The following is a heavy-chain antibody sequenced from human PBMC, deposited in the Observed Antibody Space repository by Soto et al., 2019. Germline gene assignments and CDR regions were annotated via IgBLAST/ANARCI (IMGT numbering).Heavy chain of an antibody. CDR1: GFSISNAW. CDR2: VKSKADGGTA. CDR3: ITYPDFWGGHTPL. Sequence: EVQLVESGGGLVKPGGSLRLSCAASGFSISNAWMHWVRQAPGKGLEWVGRVKSKADGGTADYAAPVKGRFTISRDDSKNTQYLQMNSLKMDDTAVYYCITYPDFWGGHTPLWGQGTLVTVSS. V-gene: IGHV3-15*07. J-gene: IGHJ4*02. D-gene: IGHD3-3*01.